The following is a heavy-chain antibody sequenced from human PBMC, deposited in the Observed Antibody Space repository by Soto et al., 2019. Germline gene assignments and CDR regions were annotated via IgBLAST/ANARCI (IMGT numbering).Heavy chain of an antibody. CDR2: IKTKVENYAT. CDR3: TRRHCVSGGCSSDSDF. J-gene: IGHJ4*02. V-gene: IGHV3-73*01. Sequence: EVQQMESGGGLVQPGGYVKLSCAASGFTLSGFDVHWVRQAAGEGLESVGRIKTKVENYATAYAASVKGRFSLSRDDSKDTAYLEMNSLKTEDTAVYYCTRRHCVSGGCSSDSDFWGQGSLVAVSS. D-gene: IGHD2-15*01. CDR1: GFTLSGFD.